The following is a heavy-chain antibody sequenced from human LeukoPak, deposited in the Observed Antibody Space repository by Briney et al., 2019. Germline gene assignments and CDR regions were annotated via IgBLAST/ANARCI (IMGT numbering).Heavy chain of an antibody. J-gene: IGHJ4*02. CDR1: GYAFSAHY. D-gene: IGHD3-10*02. CDR3: ARGRDGFMSDFDS. CDR2: SVPESGGT. V-gene: IGHV1-2*02. Sequence: ASVKVSCKASGYAFSAHYIHWLRQAPGQGLEWMGWSVPESGGTKYAQSFDGRVTMTTDPSINTAYMELNSLTSDDTAVYYCARGRDGFMSDFDSWGQGTLVTVSS.